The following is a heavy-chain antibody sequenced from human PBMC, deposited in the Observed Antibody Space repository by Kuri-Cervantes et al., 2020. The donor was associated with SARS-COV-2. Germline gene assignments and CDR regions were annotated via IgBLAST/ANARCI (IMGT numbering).Heavy chain of an antibody. J-gene: IGHJ5*02. CDR3: ARSPLERRWGWFDP. CDR1: GYTFTSYG. V-gene: IGHV1-69*10. D-gene: IGHD1-1*01. CDR2: IIPIFGIA. Sequence: SVKVSCKASGYTFTSYGISWVRQAPGQGLEWMGGIIPIFGIANYAQKFQGRVTITADKSTSTAYMELSSLRSEDTAVYYCARSPLERRWGWFDPWGQGTLVTVSS.